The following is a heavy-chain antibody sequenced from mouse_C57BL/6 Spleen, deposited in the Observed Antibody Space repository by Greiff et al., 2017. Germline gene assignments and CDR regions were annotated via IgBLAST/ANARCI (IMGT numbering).Heavy chain of an antibody. J-gene: IGHJ1*03. CDR2: IRLKSDNYAT. D-gene: IGHD1-1*01. Sequence: EVKLVESGGGLVQPGGSMKLSCVASGFTFSNYWMTWVRQSPEKGLEWVAQIRLKSDNYATHYAESVKGRFTISRDDSKSGVYLQMNNLRAEDTGIYYCTAYYGSSYGYFDVWGTGTTVTVSS. CDR3: TAYYGSSYGYFDV. CDR1: GFTFSNYW. V-gene: IGHV6-3*01.